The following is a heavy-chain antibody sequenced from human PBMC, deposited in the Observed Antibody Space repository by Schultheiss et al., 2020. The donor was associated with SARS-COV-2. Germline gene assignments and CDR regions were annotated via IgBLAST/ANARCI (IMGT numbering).Heavy chain of an antibody. Sequence: SETLSLTCAVYGGSFSGYYWSWIRQPPGKGLEWIGYIYYSGSTNYNPSLKSRVTISVDTSKNQFSLKLSSVTAADTAVYYCARGGAYCGGDCPLDYWGQGTLVTVSS. CDR3: ARGGAYCGGDCPLDY. CDR1: GGSFSGYY. D-gene: IGHD2-21*02. V-gene: IGHV4-59*01. CDR2: IYYSGST. J-gene: IGHJ4*02.